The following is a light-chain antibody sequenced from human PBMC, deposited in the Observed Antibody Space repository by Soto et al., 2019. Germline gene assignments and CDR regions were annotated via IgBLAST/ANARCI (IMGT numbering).Light chain of an antibody. CDR3: FSYTSSGTYV. CDR1: SSDVGNYKY. J-gene: IGLJ1*01. CDR2: EVS. Sequence: SVLTQTSSLSGAPGQSITISCTGTSSDVGNYKYVSWYQQHQGKAPKLMIYEVSNRPSGVSNRFSGSKSGNTASLTISGLQAEDETDYYCFSYTSSGTYVFGTGTKV. V-gene: IGLV2-14*01.